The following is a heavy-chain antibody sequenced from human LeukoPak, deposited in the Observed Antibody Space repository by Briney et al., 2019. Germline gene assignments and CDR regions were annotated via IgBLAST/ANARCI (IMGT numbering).Heavy chain of an antibody. CDR3: ARDRQQRMRDAFDI. D-gene: IGHD6-13*01. V-gene: IGHV3-21*05. Sequence: GGSLRLSCEASGFTFRSYSMNWIRQAPGKGLEWVSYISSSSSYTNYADSVKGRFTISRDNAKNSLYLQMNSLRAEDTAVYYCARDRQQRMRDAFDIWGQGTMVTVSS. CDR2: ISSSSSYT. J-gene: IGHJ3*02. CDR1: GFTFRSYS.